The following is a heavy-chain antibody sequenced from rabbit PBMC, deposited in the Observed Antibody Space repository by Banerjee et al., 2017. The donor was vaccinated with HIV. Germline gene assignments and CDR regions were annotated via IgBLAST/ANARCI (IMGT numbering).Heavy chain of an antibody. CDR1: GLSLSTYW. V-gene: IGHV1S45*01. D-gene: IGHD8-1*01. CDR3: ARDTGSSFSSYGMDL. J-gene: IGHJ6*01. Sequence: LEESGGGLVQPEGSLTLTCTVSGLSLSTYWMCWVRQAPGKGLEWISCIAGSSSGFTYSATWAKGRFTCSKTSSTTVTLQMTSLTVADTATYFCARDTGSSFSSYGMDLWGPGTLVTVS. CDR2: IAGSSSGFT.